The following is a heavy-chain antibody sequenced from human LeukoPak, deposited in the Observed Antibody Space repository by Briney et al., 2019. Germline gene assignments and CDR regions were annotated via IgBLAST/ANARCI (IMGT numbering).Heavy chain of an antibody. J-gene: IGHJ4*02. CDR1: GFTFSSYA. D-gene: IGHD3-3*01. CDR2: ISYDGSNK. V-gene: IGHV3-30-3*01. Sequence: GGSLRLSCAASGFTFSSYAMHWVRQAPGKGLEWVAVISYDGSNKYYADSVKGRFTISRDNSKNTLYLQMNSLRAEDTAVYYCATESGSNAADYWGQGTLVTVSS. CDR3: ATESGSNAADY.